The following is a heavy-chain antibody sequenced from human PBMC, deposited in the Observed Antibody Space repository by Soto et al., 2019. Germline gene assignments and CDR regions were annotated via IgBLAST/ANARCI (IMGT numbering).Heavy chain of an antibody. J-gene: IGHJ4*02. Sequence: QITLNESGPTQVKPRQTLTLTCTFSGFSLTTSGVGVGWIRQSPGKAPEWLALIYWDDDKRYSPSLKSRLTITKDTSKYQVVLTMAALDPADTATYYCAHRVLRTVFGLVTTTAIYFDFWGQGTPVAVSS. CDR2: IYWDDDK. CDR3: AHRVLRTVFGLVTTTAIYFDF. CDR1: GFSLTTSGVG. V-gene: IGHV2-5*02. D-gene: IGHD3-3*01.